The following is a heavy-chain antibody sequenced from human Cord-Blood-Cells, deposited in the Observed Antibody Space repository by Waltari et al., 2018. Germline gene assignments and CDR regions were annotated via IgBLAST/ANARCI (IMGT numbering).Heavy chain of an antibody. Sequence: QVQLVQSGAEVNKPGASVKVSCKVSGYTLTELSMPRVRPAPGKGLEWMGGFDPEDGETIYAQKFQGRVTMTEDTSTDTAYMELSSLRSEDTAVYYCATRITIFGVVIDAFDIWGQGTMVTVSS. CDR3: ATRITIFGVVIDAFDI. D-gene: IGHD3-3*01. CDR2: FDPEDGET. V-gene: IGHV1-24*01. J-gene: IGHJ3*02. CDR1: GYTLTELS.